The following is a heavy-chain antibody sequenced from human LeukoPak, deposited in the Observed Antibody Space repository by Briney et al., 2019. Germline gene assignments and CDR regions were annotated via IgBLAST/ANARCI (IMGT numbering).Heavy chain of an antibody. CDR2: SRNKVNSFST. CDR3: ARSGSSTQADFPYNAMDV. D-gene: IGHD1-26*01. CDR1: GFTLSDHY. Sequence: HPGGSLRLSCAASGFTLSDHYIDWVRQAPGMGLEWVGRSRNKVNSFSTEYAASVKGRFTISTDDSKNSVYLQMNSLKAEDTAVYYCARSGSSTQADFPYNAMDVWGQGTTVTVSS. J-gene: IGHJ6*02. V-gene: IGHV3-72*01.